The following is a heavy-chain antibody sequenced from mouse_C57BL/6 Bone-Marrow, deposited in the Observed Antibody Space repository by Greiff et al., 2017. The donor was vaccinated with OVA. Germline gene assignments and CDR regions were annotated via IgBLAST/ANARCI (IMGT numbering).Heavy chain of an antibody. CDR3: TPIYYDYDGVDY. V-gene: IGHV14-4*01. D-gene: IGHD2-4*01. Sequence: EVKLVESGAELVRPGASVKLSCTASGFNIKDDYMHWVKQRPEQGLEWIGWIDPENGDTEYASKFQGKATITADTSSNTAYLQLSSLTSEDTAVYYCTPIYYDYDGVDYWGQGTTLTVSS. CDR2: IDPENGDT. CDR1: GFNIKDDY. J-gene: IGHJ2*01.